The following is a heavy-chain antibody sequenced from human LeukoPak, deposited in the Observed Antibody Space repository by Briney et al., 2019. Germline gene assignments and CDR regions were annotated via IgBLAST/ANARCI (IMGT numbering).Heavy chain of an antibody. CDR3: ARDRGDGYNGIDY. J-gene: IGHJ4*02. CDR1: GGTFSSYA. CDR2: IIPILGIA. Sequence: ASVKASCKASGGTFSSYAISWVRQAPGQGLEWMGRIIPILGIANYAQKFQGRVTITADKSTSTAYMELSSLGSEDTAVYYCARDRGDGYNGIDYWGQGTLVTVSS. D-gene: IGHD5-24*01. V-gene: IGHV1-69*04.